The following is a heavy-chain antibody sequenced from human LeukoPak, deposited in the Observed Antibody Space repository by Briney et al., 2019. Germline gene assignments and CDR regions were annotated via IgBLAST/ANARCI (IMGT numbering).Heavy chain of an antibody. V-gene: IGHV3-23*01. D-gene: IGHD6-13*01. CDR2: ISGSGGST. Sequence: PGGSLRLSCAASGFTFSTYAMSWVRQAPGKGLEWVLAISGSGGSTYYADSVKGRFTISRDNSKNTLYLQMNSLRAEDTAVYYCAKAVAAAANPSLFDSWGQGTLVTVSS. CDR3: AKAVAAAANPSLFDS. CDR1: GFTFSTYA. J-gene: IGHJ4*02.